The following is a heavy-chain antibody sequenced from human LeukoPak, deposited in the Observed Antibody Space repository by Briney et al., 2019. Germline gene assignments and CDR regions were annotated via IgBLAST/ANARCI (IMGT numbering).Heavy chain of an antibody. CDR1: GDSVSSNSAA. CDR2: TYYRSKWYN. CDR3: ARGSAVGAAYNDAFDI. J-gene: IGHJ3*02. V-gene: IGHV6-1*01. D-gene: IGHD3-16*01. Sequence: SQTLSLTCAISGDSVSSNSAAWNWIRQSPSRGLEWLGRTYYRSKWYNDYAVSVKSRITINPDTSKNQFSLQLNSVTPEDTAVYYCARGSAVGAAYNDAFDIWGQGTMVTVSS.